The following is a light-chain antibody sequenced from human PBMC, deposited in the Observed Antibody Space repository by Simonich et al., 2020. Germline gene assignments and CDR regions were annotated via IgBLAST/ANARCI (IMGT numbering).Light chain of an antibody. CDR3: SSYTSSSTLV. Sequence: QSALTQPASVSGSPGQSITISCTGTSSDVGGYNYVSWYQQHPGNAPKLMIYDVSKRPSGVSHRFSGSKSGNTASLTISGLQAEDEADYYCSSYTSSSTLVFGGGTKLTVL. CDR1: SSDVGGYNY. V-gene: IGLV2-14*01. J-gene: IGLJ3*02. CDR2: DVS.